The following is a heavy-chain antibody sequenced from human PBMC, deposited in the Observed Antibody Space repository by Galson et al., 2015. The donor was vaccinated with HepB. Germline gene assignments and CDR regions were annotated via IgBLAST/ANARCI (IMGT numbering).Heavy chain of an antibody. J-gene: IGHJ6*02. Sequence: SVKVSCKASGYRFSSYGISWVRQAPGQGLEWMGWISAYHRGTNYAPKVRGRVTMTTDTSRTTAYMELRSLRSDDTAVYFCARDGNSGYPPTVTASPADYFGDGMDVWGQGTTVTVSS. CDR1: GYRFSSYG. D-gene: IGHD4-17*01. CDR2: ISAYHRGT. V-gene: IGHV1-18*01. CDR3: ARDGNSGYPPTVTASPADYFGDGMDV.